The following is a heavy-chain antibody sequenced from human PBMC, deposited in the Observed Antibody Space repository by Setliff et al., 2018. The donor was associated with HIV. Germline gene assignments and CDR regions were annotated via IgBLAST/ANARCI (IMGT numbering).Heavy chain of an antibody. CDR1: GGSISSHY. V-gene: IGHV4-59*11. Sequence: NPSETLSLTCTVSGGSISSHYWSWIRQPPGKGLEWIGYIYYSGSTNYNPSLKSRVTRSVDTPKNQFSLKLSSVTAADTAVYYCARDGDYNYYGMDVWGQGTTVTVSS. D-gene: IGHD4-17*01. CDR2: IYYSGST. J-gene: IGHJ6*02. CDR3: ARDGDYNYYGMDV.